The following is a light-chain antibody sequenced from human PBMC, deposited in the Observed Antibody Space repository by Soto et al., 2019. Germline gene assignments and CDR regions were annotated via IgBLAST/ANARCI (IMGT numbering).Light chain of an antibody. CDR3: QQYNNWPPWT. CDR2: GSS. J-gene: IGKJ1*01. Sequence: EIVMTQSPATLSVSPGGRATLSCRASQSVSSNLAWYQQKPGQAPRLLIYGSSTRATGIPAMFSGSGSGTEFPLTISSLQSEDFAVYYCQQYNNWPPWTFGQGTKVEIK. V-gene: IGKV3-15*01. CDR1: QSVSSN.